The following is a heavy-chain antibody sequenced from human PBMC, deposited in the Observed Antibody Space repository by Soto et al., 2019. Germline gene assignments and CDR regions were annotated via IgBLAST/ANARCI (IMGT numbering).Heavy chain of an antibody. J-gene: IGHJ4*02. Sequence: SVKVSCKASGGTFGSYAISWVRQAPGQGLEWMGGIIPIFGTANYAQKFQGRVTITADKSTSTAYMELSSLRSEDTAVYYCATRAPYYYDSSAPFDYWGQGTLVTVSS. CDR2: IIPIFGTA. D-gene: IGHD3-22*01. CDR1: GGTFGSYA. V-gene: IGHV1-69*06. CDR3: ATRAPYYYDSSAPFDY.